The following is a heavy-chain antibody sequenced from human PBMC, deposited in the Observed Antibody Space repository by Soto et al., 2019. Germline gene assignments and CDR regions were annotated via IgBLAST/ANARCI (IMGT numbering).Heavy chain of an antibody. V-gene: IGHV1-18*01. J-gene: IGHJ4*02. Sequence: QVQLVQSGAEVKKPGASVTVSCKASGYTFINYHIPWVRQAPGHRREWMAWINTYSGMTDYAQRFQGRVTMTRDTSTITAYLELRNRGSDDTAVCFCAKSPRGEMATDWGQGTLVTVSS. D-gene: IGHD5-12*01. CDR1: GYTFINYH. CDR3: AKSPRGEMATD. CDR2: INTYSGMT.